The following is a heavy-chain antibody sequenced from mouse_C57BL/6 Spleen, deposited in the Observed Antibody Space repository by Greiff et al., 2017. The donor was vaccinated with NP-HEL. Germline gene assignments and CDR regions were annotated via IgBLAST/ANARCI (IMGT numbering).Heavy chain of an antibody. CDR2: ISSGGDYI. V-gene: IGHV5-9-1*02. CDR3: TRALYDYDYFDY. J-gene: IGHJ2*01. D-gene: IGHD2-4*01. Sequence: EVMLVESGEGLVKPGGSLKLSCAASGFTFSSYAMSWVRQTPEKRLEWVAYISSGGDYIYYADTVKGRFTISRDNARNTLYLQMSSLKSEDTAMYYCTRALYDYDYFDYWGQGTTLTVSS. CDR1: GFTFSSYA.